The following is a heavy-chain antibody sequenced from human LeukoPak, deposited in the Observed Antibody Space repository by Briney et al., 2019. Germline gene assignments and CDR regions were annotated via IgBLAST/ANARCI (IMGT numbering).Heavy chain of an antibody. CDR2: MNPNSGNT. J-gene: IGHJ4*02. V-gene: IGHV1-8*01. Sequence: GASVKVSCKASGYTFTSYDINWVRQATGQGLEWMGWMNPNSGNTGYAQKLQGRVTMTTDTSTSTAYMELRSLRSDDTAVYYCARAPAWLFTLLFDYWGQGTLVTVSS. CDR1: GYTFTSYD. D-gene: IGHD3-9*01. CDR3: ARAPAWLFTLLFDY.